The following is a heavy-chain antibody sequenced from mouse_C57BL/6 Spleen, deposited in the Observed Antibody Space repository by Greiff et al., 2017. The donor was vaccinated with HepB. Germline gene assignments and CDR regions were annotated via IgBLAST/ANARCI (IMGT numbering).Heavy chain of an antibody. D-gene: IGHD2-1*01. J-gene: IGHJ4*01. CDR1: GYTFTDHT. CDR3: ARDGGNSYAMDY. Sequence: VKLMESDAELVKPGASVKISCKASGYTFTDHTIHWMKQRPEQGLEWIGYIYPRDGSTKYNEKFKGKATLTADKSSSTAYMQLNSLTSEDSAVYFCARDGGNSYAMDYWGQGTSVTVSS. CDR2: IYPRDGST. V-gene: IGHV1-78*01.